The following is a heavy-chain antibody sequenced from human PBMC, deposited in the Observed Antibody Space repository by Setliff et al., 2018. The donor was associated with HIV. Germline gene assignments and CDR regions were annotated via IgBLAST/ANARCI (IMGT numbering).Heavy chain of an antibody. Sequence: PSETLSLTCTVSGVSITSHYWNWIRQSPGKGLEWIGYIHYSGSTYYNPSLKSQVTISVDMSKNRLSLKLSSVTAADAAVYYCARAMSSSWYIDGFDIWGQGTVVT. J-gene: IGHJ3*02. D-gene: IGHD6-13*01. CDR3: ARAMSSSWYIDGFDI. V-gene: IGHV4-59*11. CDR2: IHYSGST. CDR1: GVSITSHY.